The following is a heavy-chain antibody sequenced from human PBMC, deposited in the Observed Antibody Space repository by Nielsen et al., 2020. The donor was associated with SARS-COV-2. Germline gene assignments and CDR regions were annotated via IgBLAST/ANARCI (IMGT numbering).Heavy chain of an antibody. D-gene: IGHD3-10*01. Sequence: ASVKVSCKASGYTFTSYGISWVRQAPGQGLEWMGWISAYNGNTNYAQKLQGRVTMTTDTSTSTAYMELRSLRSDDTAVYYCARDGKSITMVRGVIISLNWFDPWGQGTLVTVSS. J-gene: IGHJ5*02. V-gene: IGHV1-18*04. CDR1: GYTFTSYG. CDR2: ISAYNGNT. CDR3: ARDGKSITMVRGVIISLNWFDP.